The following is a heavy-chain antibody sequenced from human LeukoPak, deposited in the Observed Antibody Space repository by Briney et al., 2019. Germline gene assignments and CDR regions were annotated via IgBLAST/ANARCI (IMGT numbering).Heavy chain of an antibody. V-gene: IGHV1-69*05. D-gene: IGHD3-10*01. CDR3: AKDRRSNGSGSPSGYMDV. CDR1: GGTFSSYA. Sequence: ASVKVSCKASGGTFSSYAISWVRQAPGQGLEWMGGIIPIFGTANYAQKFQGRVTITTDESTSTAYMELSSLRSEDTAIYYCAKDRRSNGSGSPSGYMDVWGKGTTVTVSS. CDR2: IIPIFGTA. J-gene: IGHJ6*03.